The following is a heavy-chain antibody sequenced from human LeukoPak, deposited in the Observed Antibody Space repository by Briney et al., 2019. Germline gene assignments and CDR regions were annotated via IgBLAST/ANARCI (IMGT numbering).Heavy chain of an antibody. CDR3: ARIEGSYSYFDY. CDR2: ITSSSGYT. CDR1: GFTFSSFS. J-gene: IGHJ4*02. D-gene: IGHD1-26*01. Sequence: GGSLRLSCEASGFTFSSFSMNWVRQAPGKGLEWVSSITSSSGYTYYADSMKGRFTISRDNAKNSLYLQMNSLSAEDTAVYYCARIEGSYSYFDYWGQGTLVTVSS. V-gene: IGHV3-21*01.